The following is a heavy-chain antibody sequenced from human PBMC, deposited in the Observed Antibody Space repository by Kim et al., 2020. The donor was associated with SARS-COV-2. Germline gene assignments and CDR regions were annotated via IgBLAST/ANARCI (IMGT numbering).Heavy chain of an antibody. V-gene: IGHV3-48*03. CDR1: GFIFSSYE. D-gene: IGHD2-2*01. J-gene: IGHJ5*02. Sequence: GGSLRLSCAASGFIFSSYEMNWVRQAPGKGLEWVSYISSSGSTIYYADSVKGRFTFSRDNAKNSLSLHMNTLRAEDTAVYYCARAEGPYQRGWFDPWGQGTLVTVSS. CDR3: ARAEGPYQRGWFDP. CDR2: ISSSGSTI.